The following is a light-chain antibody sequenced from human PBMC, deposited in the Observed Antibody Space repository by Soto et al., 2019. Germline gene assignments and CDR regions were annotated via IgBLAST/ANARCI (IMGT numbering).Light chain of an antibody. J-gene: IGLJ1*01. CDR1: SNDVGAYNY. V-gene: IGLV2-14*01. Sequence: QSALTQPASVSESPGQSVTISCTGTSNDVGAYNYVSWYQQQLGKAPKLMIYEVSNRPSGISNRFSGSKSGNTASLTISGLQAEDEADYYCSSYTTSITYVFGTGTQLTVL. CDR3: SSYTTSITYV. CDR2: EVS.